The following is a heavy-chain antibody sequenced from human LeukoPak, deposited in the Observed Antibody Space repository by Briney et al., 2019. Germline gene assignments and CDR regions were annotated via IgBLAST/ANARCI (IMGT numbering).Heavy chain of an antibody. J-gene: IGHJ4*02. CDR3: ARVHKGGSLDY. CDR1: GYTFTSYG. D-gene: IGHD3-16*01. CDR2: ISAYNGNT. V-gene: IGHV1-18*01. Sequence: EASVKASCKASGYTFTSYGISWVRQAPGQGLEWMGWISAYNGNTNYAQKLQGRVTMTTDTSTSTAYMELRSLRSDDTAVYYCARVHKGGSLDYWGQGTLVTVSS.